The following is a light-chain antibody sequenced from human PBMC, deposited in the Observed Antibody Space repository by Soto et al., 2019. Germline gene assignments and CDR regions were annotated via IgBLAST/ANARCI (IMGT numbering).Light chain of an antibody. V-gene: IGLV2-14*01. CDR1: SSDVGGYNY. CDR3: SSYTSSSTVV. Sequence: QSVLTQPASVSGSPGQSITISCTGTSSDVGGYNYVSWYQQHPGKAPKLMIYEVSKRPSGVSNRFSGSKSGNTASLTISGLQAEDEADYYCSSYTSSSTVVFRGGTKLTVL. CDR2: EVS. J-gene: IGLJ2*01.